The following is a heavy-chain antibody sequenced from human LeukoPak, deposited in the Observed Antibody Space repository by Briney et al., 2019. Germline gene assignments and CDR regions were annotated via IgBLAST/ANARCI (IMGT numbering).Heavy chain of an antibody. Sequence: PGGSLRLSCAASGFTFINYWMSWVRQAPGKGLEWVANIKQDGGDKDYVDSVKGRFTISRDNAKNSLYLQMNSLRAEDTAVYYCARGRLGGGPYSSSSGRAFDIWGQGTMVTVSS. J-gene: IGHJ3*02. CDR1: GFTFINYW. CDR2: IKQDGGDK. CDR3: ARGRLGGGPYSSSSGRAFDI. D-gene: IGHD6-6*01. V-gene: IGHV3-7*01.